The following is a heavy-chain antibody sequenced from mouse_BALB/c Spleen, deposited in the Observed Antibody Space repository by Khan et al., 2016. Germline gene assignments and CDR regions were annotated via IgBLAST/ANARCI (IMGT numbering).Heavy chain of an antibody. D-gene: IGHD2-13*01. Sequence: QVTLKESGPGILQPSQTLSLTCSFSGFSLSTSGMGVSWIRQPSGKGLEWLAHIYWDDDKRYNPSLKSRLTISKDTSSNQVFLKSTSVDTADTATYYCAADDSFAYWGQGTLVTVSA. CDR2: IYWDDDK. J-gene: IGHJ3*01. V-gene: IGHV8-12*01. CDR1: GFSLSTSGMG. CDR3: AADDSFAY.